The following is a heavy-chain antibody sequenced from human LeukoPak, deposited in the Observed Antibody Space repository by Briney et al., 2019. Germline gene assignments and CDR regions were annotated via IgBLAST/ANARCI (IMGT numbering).Heavy chain of an antibody. V-gene: IGHV3-66*01. CDR3: AREAPEQFLDF. D-gene: IGHD1-14*01. J-gene: IGHJ4*02. Sequence: GGSLRLSCAASGFSVSSNYMSWVRQAPGKGLEWVSVIYSDGGTYYADSVKDRFTISRDSSKNTLYLHMNSLRAEDTAVYYCAREAPEQFLDFWGQGTLVTVSS. CDR1: GFSVSSNY. CDR2: IYSDGGT.